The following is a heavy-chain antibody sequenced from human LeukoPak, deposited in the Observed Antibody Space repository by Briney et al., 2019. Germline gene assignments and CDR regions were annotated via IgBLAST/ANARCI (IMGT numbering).Heavy chain of an antibody. CDR1: GFTFSSYW. V-gene: IGHV3-74*01. J-gene: IGHJ4*02. CDR2: ISSDGSST. CDR3: AAGSSWFYSF. D-gene: IGHD6-13*01. Sequence: GGSLRLSCAASGFTFSSYWMHWVRQAPGKGLVWVSRISSDGSSTSYAASVKGRFTISRDNANNTLYLQMNSLRAEDTALYYCAAGSSWFYSFWGQGTLVTVSS.